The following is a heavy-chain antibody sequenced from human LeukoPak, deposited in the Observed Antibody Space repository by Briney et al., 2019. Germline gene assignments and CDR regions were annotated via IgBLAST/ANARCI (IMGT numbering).Heavy chain of an antibody. CDR1: GGSISSSSYY. V-gene: IGHV4-39*07. Sequence: SETLSLTCTVSGGSISSSSYYWGWIRQPPGKGLEWIGEINHSGSTNYNPSLKSRVTISVDTSKNQFSLKLSSVTAADTAVYYCRIVVVPAAYHDAFDIWGQGTMVTVSS. CDR2: INHSGST. J-gene: IGHJ3*02. CDR3: RIVVVPAAYHDAFDI. D-gene: IGHD2-2*01.